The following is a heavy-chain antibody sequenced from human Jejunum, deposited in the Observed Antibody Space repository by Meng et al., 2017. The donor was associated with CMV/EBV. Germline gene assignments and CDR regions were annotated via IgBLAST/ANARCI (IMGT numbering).Heavy chain of an antibody. Sequence: QVQLQEPGPGLVKPSGTLSLTCAVSGGSMCSTNWWSGVRQPPGKGLEWIGEIYHSGSTNYNPSLQSRVSISVDKSKNQFSLKLGSVTAADTAVYYCARADKVRFDYWGQGTLVTVSS. V-gene: IGHV4-4*02. CDR2: IYHSGST. CDR1: GGSMCSTNW. J-gene: IGHJ4*02. CDR3: ARADKVRFDY.